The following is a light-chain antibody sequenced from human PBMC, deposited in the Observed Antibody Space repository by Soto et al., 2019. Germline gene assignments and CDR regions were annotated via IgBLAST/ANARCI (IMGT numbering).Light chain of an antibody. Sequence: EIVMTQSPATLSVSPGERATLSCRASQSVSSNLAWYQQKPGQAPRLLIYGASTRATGIPARFSGSGSGTEFNLTISSLQSEDFAAYYCQQYNNWPPTFGGGIKVEIK. V-gene: IGKV3-15*01. CDR2: GAS. J-gene: IGKJ4*01. CDR1: QSVSSN. CDR3: QQYNNWPPT.